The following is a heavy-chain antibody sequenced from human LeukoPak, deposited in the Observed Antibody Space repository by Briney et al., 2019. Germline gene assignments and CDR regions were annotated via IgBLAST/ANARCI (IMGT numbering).Heavy chain of an antibody. D-gene: IGHD3-22*01. Sequence: GRSLRLSCAASGFTFDDFAMHWVRQAPGKGLEWVAGISDSGGSTNYADSVKGRFTISRDNPKNTLYLQMNSLRAEDTAVYFCAKRGVVIRVILVGFHKEAYYFDSWGQGALVTVSS. J-gene: IGHJ4*02. V-gene: IGHV3-23*01. CDR2: ISDSGGST. CDR1: GFTFDDFA. CDR3: AKRGVVIRVILVGFHKEAYYFDS.